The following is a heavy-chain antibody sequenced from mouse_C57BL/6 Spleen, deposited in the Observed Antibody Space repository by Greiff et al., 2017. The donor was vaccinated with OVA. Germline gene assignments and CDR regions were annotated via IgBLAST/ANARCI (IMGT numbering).Heavy chain of an antibody. CDR2: IYPGDGDT. CDR1: GYAFSSYW. Sequence: VQLQQSGAELEKPGASVKISCKASGYAFSSYWMNWVKQRPGKGLEWIGQIYPGDGDTNYNGKFKGKATLTADKSSSTAYMQLSSLTSEDSAVYFCARRGVTNWYFDVWGTGTTVTVSS. V-gene: IGHV1-80*01. D-gene: IGHD2-2*01. CDR3: ARRGVTNWYFDV. J-gene: IGHJ1*03.